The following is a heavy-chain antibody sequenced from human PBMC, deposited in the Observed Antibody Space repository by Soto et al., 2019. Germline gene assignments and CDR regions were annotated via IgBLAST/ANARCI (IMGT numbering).Heavy chain of an antibody. CDR2: ITGSSGYT. D-gene: IGHD1-26*01. J-gene: IGHJ4*02. V-gene: IGHV3-11*06. CDR3: ARDGGNSGRYDY. CDR1: GFTFSAYY. Sequence: QVQLLESGGGLVKPGGSLRLSCEASGFTFSAYYMTWIRKAPGKGLEWISSITGSSGYTNYADSVKGRFTISRDNAKNSLYLQMNSLRADDTAVYYCARDGGNSGRYDYWGQGTLVTVSS.